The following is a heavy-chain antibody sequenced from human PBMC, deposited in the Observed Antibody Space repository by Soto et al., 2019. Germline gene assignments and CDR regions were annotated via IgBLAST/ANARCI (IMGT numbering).Heavy chain of an antibody. V-gene: IGHV1-69*13. J-gene: IGHJ5*02. CDR2: IIPIFGTA. CDR3: ARECCTNGVSHHWFDP. Sequence: SVKVSCKASGGTFSSYAISWVRQAPGQGLEWMGGIIPIFGTANYAQKFQGRVTITADESTSTAYMELSSLRSEDTAVYYCARECCTNGVSHHWFDPWGQGTLVTVSS. CDR1: GGTFSSYA. D-gene: IGHD2-8*01.